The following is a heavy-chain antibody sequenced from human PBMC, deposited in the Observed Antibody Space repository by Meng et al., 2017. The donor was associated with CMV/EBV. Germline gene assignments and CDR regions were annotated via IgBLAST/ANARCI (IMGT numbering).Heavy chain of an antibody. Sequence: GGSFSGYYWSWIRQPPGKGLEWIGEINHSGSTNYNPSLKSRVTISVDTSKNQFSLKLSSVTAADTAVYYCARGDIVVVVAPRGMDVWGQGTTVTVSS. CDR3: ARGDIVVVVAPRGMDV. V-gene: IGHV4-34*01. CDR1: GGSFSGYY. J-gene: IGHJ6*02. CDR2: INHSGST. D-gene: IGHD2-15*01.